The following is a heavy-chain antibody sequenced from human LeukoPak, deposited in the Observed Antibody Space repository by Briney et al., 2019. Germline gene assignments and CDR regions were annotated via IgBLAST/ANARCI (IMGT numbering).Heavy chain of an antibody. CDR3: ARGVLYDFWSGYYGTPYGMDV. D-gene: IGHD3-3*01. Sequence: PSETLSLTCAVYGGSFSGYYWSWIRQPPGKGLEWIGEINHSGSTNYNPSLKSRVTISVDTSKNQFSLKLSSVTAADTAVYYCARGVLYDFWSGYYGTPYGMDVWGQGTTVTVSS. CDR2: INHSGST. J-gene: IGHJ6*02. V-gene: IGHV4-34*01. CDR1: GGSFSGYY.